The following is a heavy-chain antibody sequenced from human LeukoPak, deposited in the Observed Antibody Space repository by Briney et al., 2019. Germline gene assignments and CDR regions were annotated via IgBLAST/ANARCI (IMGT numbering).Heavy chain of an antibody. CDR1: GGSMRSYY. D-gene: IGHD6-19*01. CDR2: IDNNSGST. Sequence: SETLSLTCSVSGGSMRSYYWSWIRQPPGKELEWIGNIDNNSGSTNYNPSLKSPVIISVDTSENQVSLKLSSVTAADTAVYYCAREIYSSGLSRWFDPWGQGTLVTVSS. V-gene: IGHV4-59*01. J-gene: IGHJ5*02. CDR3: AREIYSSGLSRWFDP.